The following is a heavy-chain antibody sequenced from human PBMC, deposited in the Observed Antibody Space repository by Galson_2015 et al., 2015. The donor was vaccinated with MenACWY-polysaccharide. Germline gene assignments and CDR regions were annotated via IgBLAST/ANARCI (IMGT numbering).Heavy chain of an antibody. CDR3: ARGGKYYYDSSGYLNWFDP. Sequence: GYSFSSYDINWVRQTTGQGLEWMGWMNPNNGNTGYAQKFQGRVTMTRNTSISIAYMELSSLRSEDTAVYYCARGGKYYYDSSGYLNWFDPWGQGTLVTVSS. V-gene: IGHV1-8*01. J-gene: IGHJ5*02. D-gene: IGHD3-22*01. CDR1: GYSFSSYD. CDR2: MNPNNGNT.